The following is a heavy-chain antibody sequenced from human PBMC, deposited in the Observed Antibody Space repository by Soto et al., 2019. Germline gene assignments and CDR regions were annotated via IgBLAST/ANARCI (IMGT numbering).Heavy chain of an antibody. V-gene: IGHV1-8*01. D-gene: IGHD2-15*01. J-gene: IGHJ6*03. CDR3: ARFGSVVVVAATPHYYYYMDV. CDR1: GYTFTSYD. CDR2: MNPNSGNT. Sequence: ASVKVSCKASGYTFTSYDINWVRQATGQGLEWMGWMNPNSGNTGYAQKFQGRVTMTRNTSISTAYMELSSLRSEDTAVYYCARFGSVVVVAATPHYYYYMDVWGKGTTVTVSS.